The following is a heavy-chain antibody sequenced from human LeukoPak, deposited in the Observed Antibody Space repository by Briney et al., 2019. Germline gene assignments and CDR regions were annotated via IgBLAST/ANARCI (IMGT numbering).Heavy chain of an antibody. J-gene: IGHJ4*02. V-gene: IGHV4-59*08. CDR3: AKHGDNYYFDS. CDR2: IYYSGST. D-gene: IGHD4/OR15-4a*01. CDR1: GGSISSYY. Sequence: PSETLSLTCTVSGGSISSYYWSWIRQSPGKGLEWIAYIYYSGSTNHNPSLKSRVTISVDTSKNQFSLKLSSVTAADTAVYYCAKHGDNYYFDSWGQGTLVTVSS.